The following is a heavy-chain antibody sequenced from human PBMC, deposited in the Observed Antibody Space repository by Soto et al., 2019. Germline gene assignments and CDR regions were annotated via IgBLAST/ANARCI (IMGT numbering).Heavy chain of an antibody. CDR1: GFTFSGYW. J-gene: IGHJ6*02. CDR2: IKETGGDT. Sequence: GESLRLSCAASGFTFSGYWMSWVRQAPGKGLEWVSNIKETGGDTYYTDSVKGRFTISRDNSKNTLYLQMSSLRAEDTALYYCTKASPDRHHMDVWGQGATVTVSS. V-gene: IGHV3-7*03. CDR3: TKASPDRHHMDV.